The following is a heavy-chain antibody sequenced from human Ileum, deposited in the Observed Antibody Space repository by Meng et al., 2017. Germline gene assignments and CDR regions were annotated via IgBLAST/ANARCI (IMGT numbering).Heavy chain of an antibody. V-gene: IGHV3-7*01. D-gene: IGHD2-15*01. CDR1: GFTLSSYW. CDR2: IKEDGSEK. J-gene: IGHJ4*02. CDR3: ARAVGYCSGGSCYSDY. Sequence: GGSLRLSCAASGFTLSSYWMSWVRQAPGKGLEWVANIKEDGSEKYFVDSVKGRFTISRDNSKNTLYLQMNSLRAEDTAVYYCARAVGYCSGGSCYSDYWGQGTLVTVSS.